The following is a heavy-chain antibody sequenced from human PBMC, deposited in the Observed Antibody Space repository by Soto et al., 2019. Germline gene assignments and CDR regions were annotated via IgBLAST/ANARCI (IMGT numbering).Heavy chain of an antibody. CDR1: GGSISSSSYY. CDR2: IYYSGST. J-gene: IGHJ4*02. V-gene: IGHV4-39*07. CDR3: ARDRGANGAYFDY. D-gene: IGHD3-10*01. Sequence: SETLSLTCTVSGGSISSSSYYWGWIRQHPGKGLERIGNIYYSGSTYYNPSLKSRVTISVDTSKKQFYLKLNSVTAADTAVYYCARDRGANGAYFDYWGQGTLVTVSS.